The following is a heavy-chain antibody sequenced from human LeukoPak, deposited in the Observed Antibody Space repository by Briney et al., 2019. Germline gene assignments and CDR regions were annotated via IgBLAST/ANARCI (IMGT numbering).Heavy chain of an antibody. Sequence: PGGSLRLSCAASGFTFSSYAMSWVRQAPGKGLEWVSAISGSGGSTYYADSVKGRFTISRDNAKNSLYLQMSSLRAEDTAVFYCARYYYGSGTSFDPWGQGTLVTVSS. D-gene: IGHD3-10*01. V-gene: IGHV3-23*01. J-gene: IGHJ5*02. CDR2: ISGSGGST. CDR3: ARYYYGSGTSFDP. CDR1: GFTFSSYA.